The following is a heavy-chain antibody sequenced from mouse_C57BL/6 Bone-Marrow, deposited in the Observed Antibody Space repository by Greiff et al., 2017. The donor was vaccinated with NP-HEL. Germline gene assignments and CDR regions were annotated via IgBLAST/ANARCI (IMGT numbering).Heavy chain of an antibody. CDR1: GYTFTDYY. V-gene: IGHV1-19*01. D-gene: IGHD1-1*02. Sequence: VHVKQSGPVLVKPGASVKMSCKASGYTFTDYYMNWVKQSHGKSLEWIGVINPYNGGTSYNQKFKGKATLTVVKSSSTAYMELNSLTSEDSAVYYCARELSRDVAWFAYWGQGTLVTVSA. CDR2: INPYNGGT. J-gene: IGHJ3*01. CDR3: ARELSRDVAWFAY.